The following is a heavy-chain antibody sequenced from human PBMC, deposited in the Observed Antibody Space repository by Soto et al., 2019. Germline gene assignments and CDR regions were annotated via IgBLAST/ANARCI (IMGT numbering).Heavy chain of an antibody. CDR1: GGSIRSSRYY. J-gene: IGHJ6*03. V-gene: IGHV4-39*01. CDR3: ARHYYGSGSYNSDHSYYMDV. D-gene: IGHD3-10*01. Sequence: SETLSLTCTVSGGSIRSSRYYWGWIRQPPGKGLEWVGNIYFSGTTNYNPSLKSRVTLSVNLSQNQFSLKLSSVSAADTAVYYCARHYYGSGSYNSDHSYYMDVWGKGTTVTVSS. CDR2: IYFSGTT.